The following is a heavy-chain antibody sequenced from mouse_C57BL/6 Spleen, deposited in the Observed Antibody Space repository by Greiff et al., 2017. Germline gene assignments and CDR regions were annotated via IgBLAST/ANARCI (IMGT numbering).Heavy chain of an antibody. CDR1: GYSITSGYD. V-gene: IGHV3-1*01. J-gene: IGHJ1*03. CDR3: AREGGYYYGSSYGYFDV. CDR2: ISYSGST. Sequence: EVQLVESGPDMVKPSQSLSLTCTVTGYSITSGYDWHWIRHFPGNKLEWMGYISYSGSTNYNPSLKSRISITHDTSKNHFFLKLNSVTTEDTATYYCAREGGYYYGSSYGYFDVWGTGTTVTVSS. D-gene: IGHD1-1*01.